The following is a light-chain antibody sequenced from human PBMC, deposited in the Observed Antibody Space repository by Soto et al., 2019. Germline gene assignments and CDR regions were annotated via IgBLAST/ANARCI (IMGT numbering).Light chain of an antibody. J-gene: IGKJ3*01. CDR3: QQYCTSPFT. CDR2: GAS. V-gene: IGKV3-20*01. Sequence: EIVLTQSPGTLSLSPGERATLSCRASQSVSSGYVAWFQQKPGRAPRLLIYGASSRATVFPDRFSGSGSGTDFTLTINSLEPEDFAVYYCQQYCTSPFTFGPGTKVDIK. CDR1: QSVSSGY.